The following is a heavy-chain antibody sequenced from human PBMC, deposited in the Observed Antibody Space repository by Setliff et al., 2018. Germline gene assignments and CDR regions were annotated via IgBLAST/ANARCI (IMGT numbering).Heavy chain of an antibody. J-gene: IGHJ3*02. D-gene: IGHD3-22*01. V-gene: IGHV4-59*01. CDR2: IYYSGST. CDR1: GGSISSYY. Sequence: PSETLSLTCTVSGGSISSYYWSWIRQPPGKGLECIGYIYYSGSTNYNPSLKSRVTISLDTSKNQFSLKLSSVTAADTAVYYCARVREGGYDSSGYYYGMDAFDIWGQGTMVTVSS. CDR3: ARVREGGYDSSGYYYGMDAFDI.